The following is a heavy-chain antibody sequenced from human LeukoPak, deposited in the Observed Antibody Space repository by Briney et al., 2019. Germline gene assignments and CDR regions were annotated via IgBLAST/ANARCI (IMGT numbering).Heavy chain of an antibody. J-gene: IGHJ6*02. CDR1: GASISSGGYY. V-gene: IGHV4-31*03. Sequence: SETLSLTCTVSGASISSGGYYWSWIRQHPGKGLEWIGYIYYSGGTYYNPSLKSRASISVDTSKNQFSLKLSSVTAADTAVYHCARDNWNYGSSMDVWGQGTTVTVSS. CDR2: IYYSGGT. CDR3: ARDNWNYGSSMDV. D-gene: IGHD1-7*01.